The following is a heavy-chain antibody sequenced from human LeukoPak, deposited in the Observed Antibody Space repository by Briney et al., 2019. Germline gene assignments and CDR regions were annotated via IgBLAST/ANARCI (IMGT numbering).Heavy chain of an antibody. V-gene: IGHV1-24*01. CDR1: GYTLTELS. CDR3: ATDSGRY. J-gene: IGHJ4*02. Sequence: ASVKVSCKVSGYTLTELSMHWVRQAPGKGLEWMGGFDPEDGETIYAQRFQGRVTMTKDTSTDTAYMELSSLRSEDTAVYYCATDSGRYWGQGTLVTVSS. CDR2: FDPEDGET.